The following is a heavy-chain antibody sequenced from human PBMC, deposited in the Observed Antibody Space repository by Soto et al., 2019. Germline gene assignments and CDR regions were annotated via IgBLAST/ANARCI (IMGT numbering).Heavy chain of an antibody. Sequence: QITLKESGPTLVKPTQTLTLTCTFSGFSLSTSGVGVGWIRQPPGKALEWLALIYWDDDKRYSPSLKSRLTITKDTSKNQVVLTMINMDPVDTATYYCAHSQEGGFFDYWGQGTLVTVSS. CDR2: IYWDDDK. J-gene: IGHJ4*02. CDR3: AHSQEGGFFDY. CDR1: GFSLSTSGVG. V-gene: IGHV2-5*02. D-gene: IGHD3-16*01.